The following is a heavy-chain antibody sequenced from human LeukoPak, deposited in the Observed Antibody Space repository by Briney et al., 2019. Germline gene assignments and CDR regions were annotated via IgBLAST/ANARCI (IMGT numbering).Heavy chain of an antibody. Sequence: ATVKVSCKASGYTFTGYYMHWVRQAPGQGLEWMGWINPNSGGTNYAQRFRGRVTMTRDTSISTAYMELSRLRSDDTVVYYCARDLNYYDSSGPPAGFDYWGQGTLVTVSS. CDR3: ARDLNYYDSSGPPAGFDY. CDR1: GYTFTGYY. V-gene: IGHV1-2*02. CDR2: INPNSGGT. D-gene: IGHD3-22*01. J-gene: IGHJ4*02.